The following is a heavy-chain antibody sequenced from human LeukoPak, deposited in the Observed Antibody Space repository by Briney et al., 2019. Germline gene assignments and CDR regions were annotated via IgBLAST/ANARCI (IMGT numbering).Heavy chain of an antibody. J-gene: IGHJ2*01. D-gene: IGHD5-12*01. Sequence: SVKVSCRASGGTFSSYAISWVRQAPGQGLEWMGGIIPLFGTIRFAQKFQGRVTITADESTSTAYMELGSLRSEDTAVYYCARGCSGYDRTYWYFDLWGRGTLVTVSS. CDR2: IIPLFGTI. CDR1: GGTFSSYA. CDR3: ARGCSGYDRTYWYFDL. V-gene: IGHV1-69*01.